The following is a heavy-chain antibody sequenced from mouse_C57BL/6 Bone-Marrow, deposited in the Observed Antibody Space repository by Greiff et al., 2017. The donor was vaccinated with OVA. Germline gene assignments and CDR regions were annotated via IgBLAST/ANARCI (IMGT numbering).Heavy chain of an antibody. D-gene: IGHD2-1*01. Sequence: VQLVESGAELVRPGASVTLSCKASGYTFTDYEMHWVKQTPVHGLEWIGAIDPETGGTAYNQKFKGKAILTADKSSSTAYMELRSLTSEDSAVYYCTRSYGNYYAMDYWGRGTSVTVSS. CDR2: IDPETGGT. V-gene: IGHV1-15*01. CDR1: GYTFTDYE. CDR3: TRSYGNYYAMDY. J-gene: IGHJ4*01.